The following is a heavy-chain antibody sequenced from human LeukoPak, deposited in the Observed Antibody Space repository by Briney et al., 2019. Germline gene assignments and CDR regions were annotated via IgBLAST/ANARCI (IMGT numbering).Heavy chain of an antibody. J-gene: IGHJ6*03. D-gene: IGHD3-22*01. Sequence: GGSLRLSCAASGFTFDDYAMHWVRQAPGKCLEWVSGISWNSGSIGYADSVKGRFTISRDNAKNSLYLQMNSLRAEDTAVYYCARDDSSGYSPPYYMDVWGKGTTVTVSS. CDR3: ARDDSSGYSPPYYMDV. CDR1: GFTFDDYA. V-gene: IGHV3-9*01. CDR2: ISWNSGSI.